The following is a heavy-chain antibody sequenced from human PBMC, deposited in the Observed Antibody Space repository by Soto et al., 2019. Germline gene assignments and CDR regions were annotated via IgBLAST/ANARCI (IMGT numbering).Heavy chain of an antibody. CDR1: GFTFSRVS. V-gene: IGHV3-21*01. CDR3: ARYPYGGNSDYYYGMDV. D-gene: IGHD4-17*01. CDR2: IGSGSSDT. Sequence: GGSLRLSCEASGFTFSRVSMNWVRQVPGKGLEWVASIGSGSSDTWYADSVKGRFIISRDNAQNSLFLQMNTLRPEDTAMYYCARYPYGGNSDYYYGMDVWGQGTTVTVSS. J-gene: IGHJ6*02.